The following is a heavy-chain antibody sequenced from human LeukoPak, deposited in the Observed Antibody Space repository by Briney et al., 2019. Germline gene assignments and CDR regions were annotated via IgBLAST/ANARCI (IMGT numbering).Heavy chain of an antibody. CDR3: TRAPWGSA. V-gene: IGHV3-49*04. D-gene: IGHD1-26*01. CDR2: IRSNLYGGTT. CDR1: GFTFGDYA. J-gene: IGHJ5*02. Sequence: RSGGSLRLSCTVSGFTFGDYAMNWVRQAPGKGLEWVGVIRSNLYGGTTEYAASVKGRFTLSRDDSKSIAYLQMNSLKTEDTAVYYCTRAPWGSAWGQGTLVTVSS.